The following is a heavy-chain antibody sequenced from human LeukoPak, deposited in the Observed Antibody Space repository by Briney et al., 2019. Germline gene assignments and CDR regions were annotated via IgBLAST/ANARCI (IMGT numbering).Heavy chain of an antibody. Sequence: GESLKISCKGSGYSFTSYWIGWVRQMPGKGLEWMGMIYPGDSDTRYSPSFQGQVTISADKSISTAYLQWSSLKASDTAMYYCARHGGVYSYGRDAFDIWGQGTMVTVSS. CDR1: GYSFTSYW. CDR2: IYPGDSDT. V-gene: IGHV5-51*01. D-gene: IGHD5-18*01. J-gene: IGHJ3*02. CDR3: ARHGGVYSYGRDAFDI.